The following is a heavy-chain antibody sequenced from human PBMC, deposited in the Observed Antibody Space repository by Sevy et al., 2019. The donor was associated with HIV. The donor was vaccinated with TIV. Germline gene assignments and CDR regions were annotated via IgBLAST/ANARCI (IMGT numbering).Heavy chain of an antibody. D-gene: IGHD6-19*01. CDR1: GFTFSSYG. Sequence: QLGGSLRLSCAASGFTFSSYGMHWVRQAPGKGLEWVAVISYDGSNKYYADSVKGRFTISRDNSKNTLYLQMNSLRAEDTAVYYCAKVPAYSSGWYHYYYGMDVWGQGTTVTVSS. CDR2: ISYDGSNK. V-gene: IGHV3-30*18. J-gene: IGHJ6*02. CDR3: AKVPAYSSGWYHYYYGMDV.